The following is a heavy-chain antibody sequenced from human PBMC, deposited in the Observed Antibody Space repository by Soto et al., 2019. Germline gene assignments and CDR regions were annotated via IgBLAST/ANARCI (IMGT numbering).Heavy chain of an antibody. Sequence: EVQLSQSGGGLVQPGGSLRLSCAASGFTFSDYGMSWVRQAPGEGLEWVSTIRGSAGNTYYVDSVKGRFTISRDDSTNTVYLQMNSLRAEDTAVYYCAKPLWFGESVFDPWGQGTLVIVSS. V-gene: IGHV3-23*01. CDR1: GFTFSDYG. CDR3: AKPLWFGESVFDP. D-gene: IGHD3-10*01. J-gene: IGHJ5*02. CDR2: IRGSAGNT.